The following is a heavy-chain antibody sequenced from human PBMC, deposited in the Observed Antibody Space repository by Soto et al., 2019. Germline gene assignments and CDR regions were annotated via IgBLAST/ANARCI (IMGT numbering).Heavy chain of an antibody. CDR1: GGSIRSSRCL. J-gene: IGHJ3*02. V-gene: IGHV4-39*01. CDR3: ARHGITGSHYDAFDI. Sequence: SETLPLSYTVSGGSIRSSRCLGCCIRQPPGKGLEWIASIKYSGTTFYNPSLKSRVTLSVDTSKNQFALKLSSVTAAETAVYYCARHGITGSHYDAFDIWGQGTMVT. D-gene: IGHD1-26*01. CDR2: IKYSGTT.